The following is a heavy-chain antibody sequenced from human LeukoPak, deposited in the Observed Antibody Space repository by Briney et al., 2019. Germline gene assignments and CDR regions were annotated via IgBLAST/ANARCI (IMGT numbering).Heavy chain of an antibody. V-gene: IGHV3-20*04. CDR1: GFTFDDYG. D-gene: IGHD2-2*01. J-gene: IGHJ4*02. CDR3: ARVDNIVVVPAASYYFDY. Sequence: PGGSLRLSCAASGFTFDDYGMSWVRQAPGQGLEGVSGINWNGGSTGYADSVKGRFTISRDNAKNSLYLQMNSLRAEDTALYYCARVDNIVVVPAASYYFDYWGQGTLVTVSS. CDR2: INWNGGST.